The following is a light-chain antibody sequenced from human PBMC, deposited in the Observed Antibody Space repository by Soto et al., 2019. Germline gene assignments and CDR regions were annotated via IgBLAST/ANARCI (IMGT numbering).Light chain of an antibody. J-gene: IGLJ3*02. V-gene: IGLV1-44*01. Sequence: QSVLTQPPSASGTPGQRITISCSGSGSNIGSHSVNWYQQLPGTAPKLLIYRSSQRPSGVPDRFSGSKSGTSASLAISGLQSGDEADYYCALWDDSLNGPVFGGGTQLTVL. CDR2: RSS. CDR1: GSNIGSHS. CDR3: ALWDDSLNGPV.